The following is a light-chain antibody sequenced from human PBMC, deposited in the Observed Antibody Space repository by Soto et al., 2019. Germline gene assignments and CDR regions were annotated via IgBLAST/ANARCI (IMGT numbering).Light chain of an antibody. Sequence: QSVLTQPPSVSGAPGQRVTISCTGSSSNIGAGYDVHWYQQLPGTAPKLLIYGNSNRPSGVPDRLSGSKSGTSASLAITGRQAEDAADYYCQAYDSSLSGYVVFGGGTKLTVL. CDR3: QAYDSSLSGYVV. CDR1: SSNIGAGYD. J-gene: IGLJ2*01. V-gene: IGLV1-40*01. CDR2: GNS.